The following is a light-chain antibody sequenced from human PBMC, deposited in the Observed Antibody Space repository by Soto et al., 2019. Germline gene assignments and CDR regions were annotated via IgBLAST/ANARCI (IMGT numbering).Light chain of an antibody. J-gene: IGKJ1*01. Sequence: IVSTHAPGTLSLSPGKISTPSCSNSQSVSSNYLAWYQQKPGQAPRLLIYGASKRATGIPDRFSGSGSGTDFTLTISRLEPEDFAVYCCQQYGSSPRTFGQGTEVDI. CDR2: GAS. CDR3: QQYGSSPRT. CDR1: QSVSSNY. V-gene: IGKV3-20*01.